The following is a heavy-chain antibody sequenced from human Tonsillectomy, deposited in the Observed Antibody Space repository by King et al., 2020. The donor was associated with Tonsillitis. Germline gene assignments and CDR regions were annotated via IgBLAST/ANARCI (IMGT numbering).Heavy chain of an antibody. V-gene: IGHV3-21*01. J-gene: IGHJ6*02. CDR1: GFTFSSYS. CDR2: ISSSSSYI. CDR3: ARGGYSYGYSYYYYGMDV. Sequence: QLVQSGGGLVKPGGSLRLSCAASGFTFSSYSMNWVRQAPGKGLEWVSSISSSSSYIYYADSVKGRFTISRDNAKNSLYLQMNSLRAEDTAVYYCARGGYSYGYSYYYYGMDVWGQGTTVTVSS. D-gene: IGHD5-18*01.